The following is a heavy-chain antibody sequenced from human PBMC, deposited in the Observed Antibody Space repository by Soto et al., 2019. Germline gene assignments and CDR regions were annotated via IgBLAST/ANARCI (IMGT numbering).Heavy chain of an antibody. CDR3: AKEGGGAIEGPGVYYYYGMDV. Sequence: QVQLVESGGGVVQPGRSLRLSCAASGFTFSSYGMHWVRQAPGKGLEWVAVISYDGSNKYYADSVKGRFTISRDNSKNTLYLQMNSLGAEDTAVYYGAKEGGGAIEGPGVYYYYGMDVWGQGTTVTVSS. CDR1: GFTFSSYG. CDR2: ISYDGSNK. D-gene: IGHD3-16*01. V-gene: IGHV3-30*18. J-gene: IGHJ6*02.